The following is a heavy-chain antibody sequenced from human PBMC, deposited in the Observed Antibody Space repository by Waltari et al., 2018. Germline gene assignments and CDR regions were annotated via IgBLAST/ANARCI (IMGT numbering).Heavy chain of an antibody. CDR1: GGSISSYY. CDR3: ARGDGSYFLFDY. J-gene: IGHJ4*02. Sequence: QVQLQESGPGLVKPSETLSLTCTVSGGSISSYYWSWIRQPPGKGLEWIGYIYYSGSTNYNPSLKSRVTISVDTSKNQFSLKLSSVTAADTAVYYSARGDGSYFLFDYWGQGTLVTVSS. V-gene: IGHV4-59*01. CDR2: IYYSGST. D-gene: IGHD1-26*01.